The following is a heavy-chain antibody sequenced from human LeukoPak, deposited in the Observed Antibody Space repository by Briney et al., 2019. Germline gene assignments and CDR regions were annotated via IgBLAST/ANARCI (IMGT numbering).Heavy chain of an antibody. Sequence: GGSLRLSCAVSGFTFSDSWMSWVRQAPGKGLEWVANMNQDGSEKDYVDSVKGRFTISRDNAGNSLYLQMGSLRAEDTAVYYCATYTHWVAGDVWGQGTTVTVSS. CDR2: MNQDGSEK. V-gene: IGHV3-7*01. D-gene: IGHD3-16*01. CDR3: ATYTHWVAGDV. CDR1: GFTFSDSW. J-gene: IGHJ6*02.